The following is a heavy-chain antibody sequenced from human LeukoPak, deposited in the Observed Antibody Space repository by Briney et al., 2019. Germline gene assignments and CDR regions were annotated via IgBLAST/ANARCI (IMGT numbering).Heavy chain of an antibody. CDR1: GFTFSSYG. D-gene: IGHD3-9*01. Sequence: GGSLRLSCAASGFTFSSYGMHWVRQAPGKGLEWVAVIWYDGSNKYYADSVKGRFTISRDNSKNTLYLQMNSLRAEDTAVYYCARSCYDILTSWYFDYWGQGTLVTVSS. V-gene: IGHV3-33*01. J-gene: IGHJ4*02. CDR3: ARSCYDILTSWYFDY. CDR2: IWYDGSNK.